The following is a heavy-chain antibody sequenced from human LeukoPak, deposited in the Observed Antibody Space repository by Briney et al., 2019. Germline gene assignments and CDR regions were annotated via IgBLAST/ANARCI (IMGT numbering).Heavy chain of an antibody. CDR1: EFTFSSYS. D-gene: IGHD2-15*01. J-gene: IGHJ4*02. V-gene: IGHV3-21*01. Sequence: GGSLRLSCAASEFTFSSYSMNWVRQAPGKGLEWVSSISSSSSYIYYADSVKGRFTISRDNAKNSLYLQMNSLRAEDTAVYYCARGHPCSGGSCYFDYWGQGTLVTVPS. CDR3: ARGHPCSGGSCYFDY. CDR2: ISSSSSYI.